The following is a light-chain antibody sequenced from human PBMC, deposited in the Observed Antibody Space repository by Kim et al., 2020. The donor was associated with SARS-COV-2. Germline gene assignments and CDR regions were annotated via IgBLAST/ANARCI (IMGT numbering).Light chain of an antibody. Sequence: EIVLTQSPGTLSLSPGERATLSCRASQTIKSNYLAWYQQKTGQPPRVLIYGASYRATGVPDRFSSSGFETDFTLTITGLEPDDFAVYYCQQYGDSQYTFGQGTKVDIK. CDR2: GAS. CDR3: QQYGDSQYT. J-gene: IGKJ2*01. CDR1: QTIKSNY. V-gene: IGKV3-20*01.